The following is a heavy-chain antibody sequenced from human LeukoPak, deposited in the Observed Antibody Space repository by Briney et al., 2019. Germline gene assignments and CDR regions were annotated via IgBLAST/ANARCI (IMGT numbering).Heavy chain of an antibody. D-gene: IGHD3-10*01. V-gene: IGHV3-53*01. Sequence: PGGSLRLSCAASGFTVSHNYMSWVRQAPGKGLEWVANIYSAGISYYADSVKGRFTISRGNSKDMLYLHMNNLRVEDTAMYYCARDRSGSVWGQGTLVTVSS. CDR3: ARDRSGSV. CDR1: GFTVSHNY. CDR2: IYSAGIS. J-gene: IGHJ4*02.